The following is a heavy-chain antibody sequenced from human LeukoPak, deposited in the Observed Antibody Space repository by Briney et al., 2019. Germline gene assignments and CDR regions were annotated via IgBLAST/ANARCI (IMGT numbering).Heavy chain of an antibody. CDR3: ASGYSSSWYVGYFDY. D-gene: IGHD6-13*01. CDR2: IYPGDSDT. Sequence: GESLKISCKGSGYSFTSYWIGWVRQMPGKGLEWMGIIYPGDSDTRYSPSFQGQVTISADKSISTAYLQWSRLKASDTAMYYCASGYSSSWYVGYFDYWGQGTLVTVSS. J-gene: IGHJ4*02. V-gene: IGHV5-51*01. CDR1: GYSFTSYW.